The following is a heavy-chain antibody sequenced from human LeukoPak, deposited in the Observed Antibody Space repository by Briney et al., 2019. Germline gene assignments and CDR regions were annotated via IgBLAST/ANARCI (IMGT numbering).Heavy chain of an antibody. Sequence: SETLSLTCTVSGYSIGSGYFWGWYRRPPGKGLEWVGSIYHSGNTYYNPSLKSRVTISLDTSKNQFSLKLNSVTAADTAVFYCARDLEVGHSSAWGQGTLVTVSS. V-gene: IGHV4-38-2*02. CDR2: IYHSGNT. CDR1: GYSIGSGYF. D-gene: IGHD6-19*01. J-gene: IGHJ5*02. CDR3: ARDLEVGHSSA.